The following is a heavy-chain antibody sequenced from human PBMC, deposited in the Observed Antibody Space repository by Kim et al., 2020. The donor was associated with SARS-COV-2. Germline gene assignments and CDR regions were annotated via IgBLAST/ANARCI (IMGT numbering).Heavy chain of an antibody. V-gene: IGHV3-33*06. Sequence: GGSLRLSCAASGFTFSSYGMHWVRQAPGKGLEWVAVIWYDGSNKYYADSVKGRFTISRDNSKNTLYLQMNSLRAEDTAVYYCAKDQSGWRVFDYWGQGTLVTVSS. CDR1: GFTFSSYG. CDR3: AKDQSGWRVFDY. J-gene: IGHJ4*02. D-gene: IGHD2-15*01. CDR2: IWYDGSNK.